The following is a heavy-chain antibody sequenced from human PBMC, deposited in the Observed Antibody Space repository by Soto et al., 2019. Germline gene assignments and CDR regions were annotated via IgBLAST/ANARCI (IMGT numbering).Heavy chain of an antibody. D-gene: IGHD3-10*01. V-gene: IGHV4-34*01. CDR2: INHSGIT. CDR1: GGSFSGYY. Sequence: QVQLQQWGAGLLKPSETLSLTCAVSGGSFSGYYWSWIRQSPGKGLEWIGEINHSGITNYNPSRKGRVTISVDTSKTQFSLKLNSVTAADTAVYFCARMGRVNTGNRFVLGGLDVWAQGTTVTVSS. CDR3: ARMGRVNTGNRFVLGGLDV. J-gene: IGHJ6*02.